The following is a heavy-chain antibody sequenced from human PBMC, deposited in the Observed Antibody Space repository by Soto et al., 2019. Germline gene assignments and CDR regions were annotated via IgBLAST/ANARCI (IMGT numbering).Heavy chain of an antibody. D-gene: IGHD3-10*01. CDR2: ISGSGGST. V-gene: IGHV3-23*01. J-gene: IGHJ4*02. CDR1: GFTFSSYA. Sequence: GGSLRLSCAASGFTFSSYAMSWVRQAPGKGLEWVSTISGSGGSTHYADSVKGRFTISRDNSKNTLYLQMNSLRAEDTAVYYCAKGFYGSGSYYNERAFDSWGQGTLVTVSS. CDR3: AKGFYGSGSYYNERAFDS.